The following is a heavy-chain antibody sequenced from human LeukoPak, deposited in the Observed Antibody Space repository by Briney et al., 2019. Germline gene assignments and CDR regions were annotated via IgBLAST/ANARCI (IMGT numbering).Heavy chain of an antibody. CDR1: GGSISSSSHY. CDR3: ARTGYCSSTSCYWTFGY. Sequence: SETLSLTCTVSGGSISSSSHYWGWIRQPPGKGLEWIGRIYYSGSTYYNPSLKSRVTISVDTSKNQFSLKLSSVTAADTAVYYCARTGYCSSTSCYWTFGYWGQGTLVTVSS. J-gene: IGHJ4*02. V-gene: IGHV4-39*01. D-gene: IGHD2-2*01. CDR2: IYYSGST.